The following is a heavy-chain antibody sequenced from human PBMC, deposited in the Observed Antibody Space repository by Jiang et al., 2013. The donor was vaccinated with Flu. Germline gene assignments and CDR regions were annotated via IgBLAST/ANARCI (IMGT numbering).Heavy chain of an antibody. J-gene: IGHJ4*02. Sequence: EVQLVESGGGLVQPGRSLRLSCAASGFTFDDYAMHWVRQAPGKGLEWVSGISWNSGSIGYADSVKGRFTISRDNAKNSLYLQMNSLRAEDTALYYCAKDSTAARRDFDYWGQGTLVTVSS. CDR2: ISWNSGSI. V-gene: IGHV3-9*01. CDR3: AKDSTAARRDFDY. CDR1: GFTFDDYA. D-gene: IGHD6-6*01.